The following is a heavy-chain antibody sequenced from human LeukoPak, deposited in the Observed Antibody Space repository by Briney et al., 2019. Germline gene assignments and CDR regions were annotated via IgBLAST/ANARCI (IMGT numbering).Heavy chain of an antibody. CDR2: IGYDGGNK. V-gene: IGHV3-33*01. CDR1: GFTFSSYG. Sequence: GRSLRLSCAASGFTFSSYGMHWVRQAPGKGLEWVAVIGYDGGNKYYADSVKGRFTISRDNSKHTLYLQMNSLRAEDTAVYYCARDIYCSSTSCYGYSYGYTGYYYGMDVWGQGTTVTVSS. D-gene: IGHD2-2*01. CDR3: ARDIYCSSTSCYGYSYGYTGYYYGMDV. J-gene: IGHJ6*02.